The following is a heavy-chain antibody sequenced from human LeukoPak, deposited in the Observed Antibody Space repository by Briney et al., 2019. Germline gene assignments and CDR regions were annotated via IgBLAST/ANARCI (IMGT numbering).Heavy chain of an antibody. D-gene: IGHD3-10*01. CDR1: GGSISSYC. CDR2: IYYRGSA. V-gene: IGHV4-59*01. J-gene: IGHJ3*02. CDR3: ARGFTYYYGSGSERYAFDI. Sequence: PSATLSLTGPVFGGSISSYCWGCIRQPPGKRLGLTASIYYRGSANHNPSLKSRVTISVDKSKSQFSLKLSSVAAGDTAVYYCARGFTYYYGSGSERYAFDIWGQGTMVTVSS.